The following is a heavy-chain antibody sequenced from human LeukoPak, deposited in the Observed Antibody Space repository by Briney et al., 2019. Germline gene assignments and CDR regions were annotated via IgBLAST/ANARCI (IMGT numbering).Heavy chain of an antibody. V-gene: IGHV1-69*13. J-gene: IGHJ4*02. Sequence: SVKVSCKASGGTFSSYAISWVRQAPGQGLEWMGGIIPIFGTANYAQKFQGRVTITADETTSTAYMELSSLRSEDTAVYYCARDGGGSYSFDYWGQGTLVTVSS. CDR3: ARDGGGSYSFDY. CDR1: GGTFSSYA. D-gene: IGHD1-26*01. CDR2: IIPIFGTA.